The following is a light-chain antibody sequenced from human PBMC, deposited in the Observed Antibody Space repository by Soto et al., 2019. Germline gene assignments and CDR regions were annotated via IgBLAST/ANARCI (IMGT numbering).Light chain of an antibody. Sequence: QSALTQPPSVSGAPGQSITISCTGTSTDVGGYNYVSWYQQHPGKAPKLMIYGISIRPSGVPNRFSGSKSGNTASLTISGAQDEGEDYCHSSACTISSPLVFGTGTKVTVL. CDR3: SACTISSPLV. CDR1: STDVGGYNY. V-gene: IGLV2-14*01. CDR2: GIS. J-gene: IGLJ1*01.